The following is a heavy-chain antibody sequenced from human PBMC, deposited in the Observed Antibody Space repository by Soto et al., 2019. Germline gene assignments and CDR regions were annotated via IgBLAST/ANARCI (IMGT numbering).Heavy chain of an antibody. CDR3: ARVQSRNFHFDY. Sequence: ASVKVSCKASGYTFTGYYMHWVRQAPGQGLEWMGWINPNSGGTNYAQKFQGRVTMTRDTSISTAYMELSRLRSDDTAVYYCARVQSRNFHFDYWGQGTLVTVSS. J-gene: IGHJ4*02. V-gene: IGHV1-2*02. CDR2: INPNSGGT. CDR1: GYTFTGYY.